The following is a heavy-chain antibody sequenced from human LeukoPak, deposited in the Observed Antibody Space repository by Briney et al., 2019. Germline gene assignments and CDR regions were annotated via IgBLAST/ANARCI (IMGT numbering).Heavy chain of an antibody. J-gene: IGHJ4*02. CDR2: INHSGST. CDR3: AVGRSY. V-gene: IGHV4-34*01. Sequence: SETLSLTRAVYGGSFSGYYCSWVRQPPGKGLEWIGEINHSGSTSYNPSLKSRVTISLDTSKNQFSLKLTSVTAADTAVYYCAVGRSYWGQGTLVTVSS. CDR1: GGSFSGYY.